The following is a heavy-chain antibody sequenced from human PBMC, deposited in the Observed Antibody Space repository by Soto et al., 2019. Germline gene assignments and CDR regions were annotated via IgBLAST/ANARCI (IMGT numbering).Heavy chain of an antibody. CDR2: VYTSGST. J-gene: IGHJ3*02. CDR3: ARGGGAARHNAFDI. CDR1: GGSISSYY. D-gene: IGHD6-6*01. Sequence: SETLSLTCTVSGGSISSYYWSWIRQPAGKGLEWIGRVYTSGSTNYNPSLKSRVTMSVDTSKNQFSLKLSSVTAAATAVYYCARGGGAARHNAFDIWGQGTMVTVSS. V-gene: IGHV4-4*07.